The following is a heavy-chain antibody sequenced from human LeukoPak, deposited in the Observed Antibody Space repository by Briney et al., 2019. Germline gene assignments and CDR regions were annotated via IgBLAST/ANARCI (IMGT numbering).Heavy chain of an antibody. CDR3: ARGRWLQSGWFDP. J-gene: IGHJ5*02. CDR1: VYTFTDYY. Sequence: ASVKVSCKASVYTFTDYYMHWVRQAPGQGLEWMGWINPNSGGTDYTQKFQGRVTMTRDTSISTAYMELSRLRSDDTAVYYCARGRWLQSGWFDPWGQGTLVTVSS. CDR2: INPNSGGT. V-gene: IGHV1-2*02. D-gene: IGHD5-24*01.